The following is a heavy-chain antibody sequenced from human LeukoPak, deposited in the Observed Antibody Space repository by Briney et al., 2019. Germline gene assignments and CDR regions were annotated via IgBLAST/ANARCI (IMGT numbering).Heavy chain of an antibody. CDR3: ARDGYYDSYSGVWYYYYMDV. D-gene: IGHD3-22*01. CDR2: ISAYNGNT. CDR1: GYTFTSYG. J-gene: IGHJ6*03. Sequence: ASVKVSCKASGYTFTSYGISWVRQAPGQGLEWMGWISAYNGNTNYAQKLQGRVTMTTDTSTSTAYMELRSLRSDDTAVYYCARDGYYDSYSGVWYYYYMDVWGKGTTVTVSS. V-gene: IGHV1-18*01.